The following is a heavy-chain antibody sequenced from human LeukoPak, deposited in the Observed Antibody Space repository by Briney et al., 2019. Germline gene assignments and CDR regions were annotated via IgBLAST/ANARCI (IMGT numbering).Heavy chain of an antibody. CDR1: GVSISSYY. Sequence: SETLSLTCTVSGVSISSYYWSWIRQPPGKGLEWIGYIYYSGSTNYNPSLKSRVTISVDTSKNQFSLKLSSVTAADTAVYYCARGYYYDSSGYFDYWGQGTLVTVSS. V-gene: IGHV4-59*01. J-gene: IGHJ4*02. CDR3: ARGYYYDSSGYFDY. D-gene: IGHD3-22*01. CDR2: IYYSGST.